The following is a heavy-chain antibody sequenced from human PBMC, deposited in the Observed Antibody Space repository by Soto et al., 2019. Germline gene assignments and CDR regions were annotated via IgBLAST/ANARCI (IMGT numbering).Heavy chain of an antibody. CDR2: ISWNSGSI. V-gene: IGHV3-9*01. CDR3: AKDRSGSFWLRAFDI. D-gene: IGHD5-12*01. Sequence: EVQLVESGGGLVQPGRSLRLSCAASGFTFDDYAMHWVRQAPGKGLEWGSGISWNSGSIGYADSVKGRFTISRDNAKNSLYLQMNSLRAEDTALYYCAKDRSGSFWLRAFDIWGQGTMVTVSS. CDR1: GFTFDDYA. J-gene: IGHJ3*02.